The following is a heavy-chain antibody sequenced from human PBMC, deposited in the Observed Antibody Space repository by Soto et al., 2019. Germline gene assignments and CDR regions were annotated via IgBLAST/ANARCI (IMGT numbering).Heavy chain of an antibody. CDR3: ARDGGVYGSGSWGLEYGMDV. V-gene: IGHV3-53*01. J-gene: IGHJ6*02. CDR2: IYSGGST. CDR1: GFTVSSNY. D-gene: IGHD3-10*01. Sequence: PGGSLRLSCAASGFTVSSNYMSWVRQAPGKGLEWVSVIYSGGSTYYADSVKGRFTISRDNSKNTLYLQMNSLRAEDTAVYYCARDGGVYGSGSWGLEYGMDVWGQGTTVTV.